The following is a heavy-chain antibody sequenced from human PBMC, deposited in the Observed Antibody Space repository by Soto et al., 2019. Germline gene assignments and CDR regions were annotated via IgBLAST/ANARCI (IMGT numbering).Heavy chain of an antibody. CDR3: ASTTLADGGMDV. CDR2: IDPSDSYT. J-gene: IGHJ6*02. Sequence: GESLKISCKGSGGRFTSYWISWVRQMPGKGLEWMGRIDPSDSYTNYSPSFQGHVTISADKSISTAYLQWSSLKASDTAMYYCASTTLADGGMDVWGQGTTGTVSS. D-gene: IGHD1-1*01. CDR1: GGRFTSYW. V-gene: IGHV5-10-1*01.